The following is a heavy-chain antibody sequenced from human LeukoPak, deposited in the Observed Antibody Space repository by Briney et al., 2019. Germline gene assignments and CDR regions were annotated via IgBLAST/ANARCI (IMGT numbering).Heavy chain of an antibody. CDR3: AREKVAVFGDAFDI. D-gene: IGHD3-10*01. Sequence: PGGSLRLSCAAAEFSFSSYEMTWVRQTPGKGLEWLSYIDASGSRIVYADSVKGRFTISRDNAKNSLFLQMNSLRAEDTGIYYCAREKVAVFGDAFDIWGQGTRVTVSS. J-gene: IGHJ3*02. V-gene: IGHV3-48*03. CDR2: IDASGSRI. CDR1: EFSFSSYE.